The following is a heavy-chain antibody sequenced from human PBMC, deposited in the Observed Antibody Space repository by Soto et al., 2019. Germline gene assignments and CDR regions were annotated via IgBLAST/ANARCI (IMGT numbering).Heavy chain of an antibody. D-gene: IGHD3-22*01. Sequence: VKVSCKASGYTFTSYAMHWVRQAPGQRLEWMGWINAGNGNTKYSQKFQGRVTITRDTSASTAYMELSSLRSEDAAVYYCARDGYYYDSSGYYLFDYWGQGTLVTVSS. CDR2: INAGNGNT. J-gene: IGHJ4*02. CDR1: GYTFTSYA. V-gene: IGHV1-3*01. CDR3: ARDGYYYDSSGYYLFDY.